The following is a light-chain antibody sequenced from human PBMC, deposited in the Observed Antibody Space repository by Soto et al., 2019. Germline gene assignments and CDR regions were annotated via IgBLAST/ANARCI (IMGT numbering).Light chain of an antibody. CDR3: QQYDTSPRT. CDR1: QSVSSNY. V-gene: IGKV3-20*01. J-gene: IGKJ1*01. CDR2: GAS. Sequence: EVMLTQSPGTLSLSPGERATLSCRASQSVSSNYLAWYQQKSGQAPRLLIYGASNRATGIPDRFSGSGSGTDFTLTIRRLEPEDFAVHYCQQYDTSPRTFGQGTKGEFK.